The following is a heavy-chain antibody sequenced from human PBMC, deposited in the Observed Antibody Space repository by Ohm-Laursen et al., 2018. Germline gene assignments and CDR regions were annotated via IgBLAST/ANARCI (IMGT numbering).Heavy chain of an antibody. Sequence: SVKVSCKASGYTFTSYDINWVRQATGQGLEWMGWMNPNSGNTGYTQKFQGRVTMTRNTSISTAYMELSSLRSEDTAVYYCAIRYCSSTSCGYYYGMDVWGQGTTVTVSS. CDR1: GYTFTSYD. D-gene: IGHD2-2*01. CDR2: MNPNSGNT. V-gene: IGHV1-8*01. J-gene: IGHJ6*02. CDR3: AIRYCSSTSCGYYYGMDV.